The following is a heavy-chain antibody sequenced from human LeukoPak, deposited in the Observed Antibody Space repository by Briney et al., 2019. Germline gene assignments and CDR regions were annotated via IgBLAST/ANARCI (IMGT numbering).Heavy chain of an antibody. J-gene: IGHJ4*02. V-gene: IGHV3-30*04. Sequence: GGSLRLSCAASGFTFSSYAMHWVRQAPGKGLEWVAVISYDGSNKKYADSVKGRFTISRVNSQKTLYLQMNSLRAEDAAVYYCARGAARMVEMGTMISFEYWGQGTLVTVSS. CDR3: ARGAARMVEMGTMISFEY. D-gene: IGHD5-24*01. CDR2: ISYDGSNK. CDR1: GFTFSSYA.